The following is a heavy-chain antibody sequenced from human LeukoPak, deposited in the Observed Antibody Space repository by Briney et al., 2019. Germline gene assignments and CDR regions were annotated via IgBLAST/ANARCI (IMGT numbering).Heavy chain of an antibody. Sequence: QSGGSLRLSCAASGFALSTYWMSWVRQAPGKGPEWVANIKQDGSEIYYVDSVKGRFTISRDNAKNSLYLQMNSLRAEDTAVYYCARGVAGYCSSTSCLYYYYYGMDVWGQGTTVTVSS. CDR1: GFALSTYW. CDR3: ARGVAGYCSSTSCLYYYYYGMDV. D-gene: IGHD2-2*01. V-gene: IGHV3-7*01. J-gene: IGHJ6*02. CDR2: IKQDGSEI.